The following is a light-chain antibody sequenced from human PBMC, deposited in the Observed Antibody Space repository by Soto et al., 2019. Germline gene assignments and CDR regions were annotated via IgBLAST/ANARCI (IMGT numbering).Light chain of an antibody. CDR3: QQYNSYST. J-gene: IGKJ1*01. Sequence: DIHMSLSPSTVSASVVDIVTITCRASQSISSWLAWYQQKPGKAPKLLIYDASSLESGVPSRFSGSGSGTEFTLTISSLQTDDFATYYCQQYNSYSTFGEGAKVDIK. CDR1: QSISSW. CDR2: DAS. V-gene: IGKV1-5*01.